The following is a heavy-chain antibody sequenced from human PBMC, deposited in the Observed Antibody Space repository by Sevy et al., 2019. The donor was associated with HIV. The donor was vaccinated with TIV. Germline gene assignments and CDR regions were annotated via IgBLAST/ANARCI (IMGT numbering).Heavy chain of an antibody. CDR3: ASQFDY. V-gene: IGHV3-21*01. Sequence: GGCLRLSCAVSGFNFSNYSMDWVRQAPGKGLEWVSSISSSGSYIYYSDSLKGRITISRDNAKNSVYLQMNSLRAEDSAVYYCASQFDYWGQGTLVTVSS. J-gene: IGHJ4*02. CDR1: GFNFSNYS. CDR2: ISSSGSYI.